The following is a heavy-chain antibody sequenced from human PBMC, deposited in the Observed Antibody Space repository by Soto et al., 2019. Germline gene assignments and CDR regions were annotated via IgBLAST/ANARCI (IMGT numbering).Heavy chain of an antibody. V-gene: IGHV3-48*04. CDR2: LSSSSSTT. CDR1: GFTFSSYS. D-gene: IGHD7-27*01. Sequence: PGRSRRLSCAPSGFTFSSYSMNWVRQAPGNGLEWVSYLSSSSSTTYYADSVKGRLTISRDNSKSTLYLQVDSLRPEDAAVYYCARDPKTSGGQHWAFNYFDSWGQGTLVTVSS. CDR3: ARDPKTSGGQHWAFNYFDS. J-gene: IGHJ4*02.